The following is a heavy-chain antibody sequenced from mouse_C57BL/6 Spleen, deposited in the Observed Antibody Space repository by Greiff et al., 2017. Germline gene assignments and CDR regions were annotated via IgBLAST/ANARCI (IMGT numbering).Heavy chain of an antibody. CDR3: ARKGLLWSYAMDY. CDR2: IDPSDSYT. D-gene: IGHD2-1*01. V-gene: IGHV1-69*01. CDR1: GYTFTSYW. Sequence: QVQLKQPGAELVMPGASVKLSCKASGYTFTSYWMHWVKQRPGQGLEWIGEIDPSDSYTNYNQKFKGKSTLTVDKSSSTAYMQLSSLTSEDSAVYYCARKGLLWSYAMDYWGQGTSVTVSS. J-gene: IGHJ4*01.